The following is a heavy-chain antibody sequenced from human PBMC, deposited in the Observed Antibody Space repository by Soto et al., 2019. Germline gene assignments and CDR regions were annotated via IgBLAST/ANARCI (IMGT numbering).Heavy chain of an antibody. D-gene: IGHD6-13*01. CDR1: GYTFTSYG. V-gene: IGHV1-18*04. CDR2: ISAYNGNT. CDR3: AREGRGSSSWYSYYYYGMDV. Sequence: QVQLVQSGAEVKKPGASVKVSCKASGYTFTSYGISWVRQAPGQGLEWMGWISAYNGNTNYAQKLQGRVTMTTDTSTSTVYMELRSLRSDDTAVYYCAREGRGSSSWYSYYYYGMDVWGQGTTVTVSS. J-gene: IGHJ6*02.